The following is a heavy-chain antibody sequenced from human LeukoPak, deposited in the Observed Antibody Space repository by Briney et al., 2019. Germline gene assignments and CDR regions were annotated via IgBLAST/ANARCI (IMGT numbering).Heavy chain of an antibody. Sequence: GESLKISCKGSGYSFTSYWIGWVRQMPGKGLECMGIIYPGDSDTKYSPSFQSQVTISADKSISTAYLQWSSLKASDTAMYYCATSQDTAMVPDYWGQGTLVTVSS. CDR1: GYSFTSYW. CDR3: ATSQDTAMVPDY. CDR2: IYPGDSDT. D-gene: IGHD5-18*01. J-gene: IGHJ4*02. V-gene: IGHV5-51*01.